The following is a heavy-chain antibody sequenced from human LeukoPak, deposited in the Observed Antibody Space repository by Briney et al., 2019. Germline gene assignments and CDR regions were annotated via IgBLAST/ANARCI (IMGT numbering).Heavy chain of an antibody. J-gene: IGHJ4*02. Sequence: GGSLRLSCAASGFTFSSYAMSWVRQAPGKGLEWVSAISGSGGSTYYADSAKGRFTISRDNSKNTLYLQMNSLRAEDTAVYYCAKVPPYYYDSSGYPEGVFDYWGQGTLVTVSS. CDR2: ISGSGGST. CDR3: AKVPPYYYDSSGYPEGVFDY. CDR1: GFTFSSYA. V-gene: IGHV3-23*01. D-gene: IGHD3-22*01.